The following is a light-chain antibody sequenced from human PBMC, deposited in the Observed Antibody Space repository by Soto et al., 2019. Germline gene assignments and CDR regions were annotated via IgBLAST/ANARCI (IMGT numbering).Light chain of an antibody. CDR2: DVT. V-gene: IGLV2-14*03. J-gene: IGLJ1*01. CDR1: SSDVGGYNY. Sequence: QSALTQPASVSGSPGQSITISCTETSSDVGGYNYVSWYQHHPGKAPKLMIYDVTTRPSGVSNRFSGSKSGSTASLTISGLQAEDEADYYCSSYTSSSTLVFGTGTKLTVL. CDR3: SSYTSSSTLV.